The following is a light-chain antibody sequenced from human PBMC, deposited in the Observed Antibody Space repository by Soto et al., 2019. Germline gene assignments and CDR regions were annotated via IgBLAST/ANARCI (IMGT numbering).Light chain of an antibody. CDR3: QQYSTTPPT. CDR2: DTS. V-gene: IGKV3-20*01. CDR1: QSVSSKS. Sequence: EIVLTQSPGTLSLSPGERATLSCRASQSVSSKSLAWYQQKPGQAPRLLIYDTSNRATGIPDRFSGSESGTDFTLTINRLEPEDFVVYYCQQYSTTPPTFGQGPRWTSN. J-gene: IGKJ1*01.